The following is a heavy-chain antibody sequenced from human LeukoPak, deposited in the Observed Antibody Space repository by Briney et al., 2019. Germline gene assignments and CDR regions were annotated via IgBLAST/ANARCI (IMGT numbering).Heavy chain of an antibody. Sequence: SQTLSLTCTVSGGSISSGGYSWSWIRQPPGKGLEWIGYIFHSVSTYSNPSLKSRVTISLDRSKNQFSLKLNSVTAANTAVYFCARGLCTGVSCSGEGRPYFDFWGQGTLVTVSS. V-gene: IGHV4-30-2*01. CDR2: IFHSVST. CDR1: GGSISSGGYS. D-gene: IGHD2-2*01. J-gene: IGHJ4*02. CDR3: ARGLCTGVSCSGEGRPYFDF.